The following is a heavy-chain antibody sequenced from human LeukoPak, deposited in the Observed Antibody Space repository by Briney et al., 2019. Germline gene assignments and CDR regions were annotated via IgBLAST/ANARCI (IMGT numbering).Heavy chain of an antibody. D-gene: IGHD3-10*01. CDR1: GGSISSYY. CDR2: IYTSGST. J-gene: IGHJ5*02. CDR3: ARDMVRGQNWFDP. V-gene: IGHV4-4*07. Sequence: PSETLSLTCTVSGGSISSYYWSWIRQPPGKGLEWIGRIYTSGSTNYNPSRKSRVPMSVDTSKNQFSLKLSSVTAADTAVYYCARDMVRGQNWFDPWGQRTLVTVSS.